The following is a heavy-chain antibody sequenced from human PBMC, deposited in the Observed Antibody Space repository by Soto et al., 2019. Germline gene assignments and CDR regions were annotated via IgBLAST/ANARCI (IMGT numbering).Heavy chain of an antibody. CDR3: ARGYSSGWYDY. J-gene: IGHJ4*02. D-gene: IGHD6-19*01. Sequence: ASVKVSCKASGYTFTGYYMHWVRQAPGQGLEWMGWTNPNSGGTNYAQKLQGWVTMTRDTSISTAYMELSRLRSDDTAVYYCARGYSSGWYDYWGQGTLVTVSS. V-gene: IGHV1-2*04. CDR2: TNPNSGGT. CDR1: GYTFTGYY.